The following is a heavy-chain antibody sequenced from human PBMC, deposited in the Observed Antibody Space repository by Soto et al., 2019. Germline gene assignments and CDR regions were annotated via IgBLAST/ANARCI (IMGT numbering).Heavy chain of an antibody. CDR2: IYSGGST. CDR1: GFTVSSNY. CDR3: ARDIVLVPAAIQNYYYYGMDV. Sequence: PGGSLRLSCAASGFTVSSNYMSWVRQAPGKGLEWVSVIYSGGSTYYADSVKGRFTISRDNSKNTLYLQMNSLRAEDTAVYYCARDIVLVPAAIQNYYYYGMDVWGQGTTVTVSS. J-gene: IGHJ6*02. V-gene: IGHV3-66*01. D-gene: IGHD2-2*01.